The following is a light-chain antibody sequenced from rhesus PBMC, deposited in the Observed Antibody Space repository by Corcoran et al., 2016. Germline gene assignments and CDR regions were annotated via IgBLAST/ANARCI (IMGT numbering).Light chain of an antibody. Sequence: DIQMTQSPSSLSASVGDRVTITCRASENVNNYLNWYQQKPGKAPKLLIYKASTLQSGVPSRFSGSGSGTDYMFTISSLQPEDVATYYCQHGYGTPYSFGQGTKVEIK. J-gene: IGKJ2*01. CDR1: ENVNNY. V-gene: IGKV1-74*01. CDR3: QHGYGTPYS. CDR2: KAS.